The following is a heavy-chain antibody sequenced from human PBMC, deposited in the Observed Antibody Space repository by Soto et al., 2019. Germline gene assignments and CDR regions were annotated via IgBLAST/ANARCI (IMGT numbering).Heavy chain of an antibody. CDR2: MLYSGLT. J-gene: IGHJ6*02. CDR1: GGSISSSDYY. CDR3: APLSVSLSGPYGIHV. V-gene: IGHV4-39*01. Sequence: KPSETLSLTCTVSGGSISSSDYYWAWIRQPPGKGLERIGSMLYSGLTYYNPSLKSRVTLSVDTSKNQFSVRLNSVTASDTAVYYCAPLSVSLSGPYGIHVWGQGTTVTVSS. D-gene: IGHD2-15*01.